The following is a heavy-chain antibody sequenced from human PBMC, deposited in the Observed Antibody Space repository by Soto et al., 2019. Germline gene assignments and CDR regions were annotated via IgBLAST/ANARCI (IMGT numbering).Heavy chain of an antibody. CDR2: ISGSGGST. V-gene: IGHV3-23*01. D-gene: IGHD4-17*01. J-gene: IGHJ5*02. CDR3: AKDGPDYGDYENWFAP. CDR1: GFTFSSYV. Sequence: GGSLRLSWAASGFTFSSYVMSWVRQAPGKVLEWVSAISGSGGSTYYADYVKCRFTISRDNSKNTLYLQMNSLRAADTAVYYCAKDGPDYGDYENWFAPWGQGTLVTVSS.